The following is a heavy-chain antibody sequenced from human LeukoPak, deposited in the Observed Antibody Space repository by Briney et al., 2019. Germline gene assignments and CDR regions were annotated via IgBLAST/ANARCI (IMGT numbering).Heavy chain of an antibody. Sequence: PGGSLRLSCAASGFTFSYYSMNWVRQAPGKGLEWVSSISSTSSYIYYADSVKGRFTISRDNAKNSLFLRMNSLRAEDTAVYYCALLAFYCDSSGQDAFDIWGQGTVVTVSS. CDR1: GFTFSYYS. J-gene: IGHJ3*02. V-gene: IGHV3-21*01. CDR3: ALLAFYCDSSGQDAFDI. D-gene: IGHD3-22*01. CDR2: ISSTSSYI.